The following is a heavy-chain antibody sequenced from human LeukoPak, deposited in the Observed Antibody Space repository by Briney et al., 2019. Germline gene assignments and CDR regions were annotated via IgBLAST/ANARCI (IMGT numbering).Heavy chain of an antibody. V-gene: IGHV3-20*04. J-gene: IGHJ4*02. Sequence: GGSLRLSCAASGFTFDDYGMSWVRQAPGKGLEWVSGINWNGGSTGYADSVKGRFTISRDNAKNSLYLQINSLRAEDTALYYCARWGLNYYGSGSYEDYWGQGTLVTVSS. D-gene: IGHD3-10*01. CDR1: GFTFDDYG. CDR3: ARWGLNYYGSGSYEDY. CDR2: INWNGGST.